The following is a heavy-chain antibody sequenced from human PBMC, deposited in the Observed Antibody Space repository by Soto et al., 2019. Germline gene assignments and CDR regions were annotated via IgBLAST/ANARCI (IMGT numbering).Heavy chain of an antibody. CDR3: VARYSNGWYEIY. V-gene: IGHV3-64D*06. CDR2: ISANGGGT. J-gene: IGHJ4*02. CDR1: GFTFSTYT. Sequence: QPGGSLRLSCSASGFTFSTYTMLWVRQAPGKGLEYVSAISANGGGTYYADSVKGRFTISRDDPKNTLYLQMSSLRAEDTALYYCVARYSNGWYEIYWGQGTLVTVSS. D-gene: IGHD6-19*01.